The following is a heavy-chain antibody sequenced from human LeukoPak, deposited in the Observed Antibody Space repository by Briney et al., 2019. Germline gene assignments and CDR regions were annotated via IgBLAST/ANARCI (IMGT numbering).Heavy chain of an antibody. Sequence: SETLSLTCVVSGYSISSGYYWGWIRQPPGKGLEWIGYIYYSGSTNYNPSLKSRVTISVDTSKNQFSLKLSSVTAADTAVYYCARSLELAFDIWGQGTMVTVSS. CDR3: ARSLELAFDI. J-gene: IGHJ3*02. CDR2: IYYSGST. D-gene: IGHD1-7*01. CDR1: GYSISSGYY. V-gene: IGHV4-61*01.